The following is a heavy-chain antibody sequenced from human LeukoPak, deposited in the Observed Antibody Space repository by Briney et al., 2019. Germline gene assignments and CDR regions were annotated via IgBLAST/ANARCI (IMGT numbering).Heavy chain of an antibody. CDR2: ISWDGGST. CDR1: GFTFDDYT. Sequence: GGSLRLSCAASGFTFDDYTMHWFRQAPGKGLEWVSLISWDGGSTYYADSVKGRFTISRDNSKNSLYLQMNSLRTEDTALYYCAKDSGPGHYYYYMDVWGKGTTVTVSS. V-gene: IGHV3-43*01. J-gene: IGHJ6*03. CDR3: AKDSGPGHYYYYMDV. D-gene: IGHD3-10*01.